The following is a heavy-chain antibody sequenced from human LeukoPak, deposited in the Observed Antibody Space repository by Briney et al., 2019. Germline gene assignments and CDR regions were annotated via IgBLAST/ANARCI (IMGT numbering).Heavy chain of an antibody. CDR3: ARVGVFSSSWLLH. V-gene: IGHV3-48*04. D-gene: IGHD6-13*01. CDR2: ISRSATTI. Sequence: GGSLRLSCAASIVSFSSYSMNWVRQAPGKGLEWVSSISRSATTIYYADSVKGRFTISRDNSKNSLYLQMNSLRAEDTAVYYCARVGVFSSSWLLHWGQGTLVTVSS. CDR1: IVSFSSYS. J-gene: IGHJ4*02.